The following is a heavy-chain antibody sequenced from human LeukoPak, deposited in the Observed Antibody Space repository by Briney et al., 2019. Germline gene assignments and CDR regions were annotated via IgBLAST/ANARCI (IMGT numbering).Heavy chain of an antibody. D-gene: IGHD7-27*01. Sequence: GGSLRLSCAASGFTFSNYWMHWVRQAPGKGLGWVSRIGSDGISTTYADSVKGRFTISRDNAKNTLYLQMHSLRAEDTAVYYCARALGYNWFDPWGQGTLVTVSS. CDR1: GFTFSNYW. CDR3: ARALGYNWFDP. V-gene: IGHV3-74*03. J-gene: IGHJ5*02. CDR2: IGSDGIST.